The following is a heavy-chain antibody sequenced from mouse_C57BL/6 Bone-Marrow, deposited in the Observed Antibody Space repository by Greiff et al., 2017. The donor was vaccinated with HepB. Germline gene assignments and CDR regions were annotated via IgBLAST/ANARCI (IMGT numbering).Heavy chain of an antibody. CDR3: ARRAVVVSHYFDY. J-gene: IGHJ2*01. D-gene: IGHD1-1*01. CDR1: GYTFTSYW. V-gene: IGHV1-64*01. Sequence: VQLQESGAELVKPGASVKLSCKASGYTFTSYWMHWVKQRPGQGLEWIGMIHPNSGSTNYNEKFKSKATLTVDKSSSTAYMQLSSLTSEDSAVYYCARRAVVVSHYFDYWGQGTTLTVSS. CDR2: IHPNSGST.